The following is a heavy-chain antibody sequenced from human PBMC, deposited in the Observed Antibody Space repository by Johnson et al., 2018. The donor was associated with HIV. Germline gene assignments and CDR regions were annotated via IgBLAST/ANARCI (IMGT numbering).Heavy chain of an antibody. Sequence: VQLVESGGGLVQPGGSLRLSCAASGFTFSSYWMSWVRQAPGKGLEWVANIKQDGSEKYYVDSVTGRFTISRDNAKNSLYLQMNSLRAEDTAVYYCARGESSSWYSAFDIWGQGTMVTVSS. CDR2: IKQDGSEK. D-gene: IGHD6-13*01. CDR1: GFTFSSYW. CDR3: ARGESSSWYSAFDI. J-gene: IGHJ3*02. V-gene: IGHV3-7*05.